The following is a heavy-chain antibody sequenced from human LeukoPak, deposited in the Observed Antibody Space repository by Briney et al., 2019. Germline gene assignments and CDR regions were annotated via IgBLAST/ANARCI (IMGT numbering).Heavy chain of an antibody. CDR2: IYSGGST. V-gene: IGHV3-66*01. CDR3: ARANPPAAAGAY. J-gene: IGHJ4*02. Sequence: PGGSLRLSCAASGFTVSSNYMSWARQAPGKGLEWVSVIYSGGSTYYADSVKGRFTISRDNSKNTLYLQMNSLRAEDTAVYYCARANPPAAAGAYWGQGTLVTVSS. CDR1: GFTVSSNY. D-gene: IGHD6-13*01.